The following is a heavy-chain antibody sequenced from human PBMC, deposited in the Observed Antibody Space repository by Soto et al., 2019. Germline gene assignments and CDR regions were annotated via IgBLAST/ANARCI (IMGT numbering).Heavy chain of an antibody. CDR1: GYTFTSYA. Sequence: GASVKVSCKASGYTFTSYAMHWARQAPGQRLEWMGWINAGNGNTKYSQKFQGRVTITRDTSASTAYMELSSLRSEDTAVYYCARVVVATIAPHNWFDPWGQGSLVP. J-gene: IGHJ5*02. D-gene: IGHD5-12*01. CDR3: ARVVVATIAPHNWFDP. CDR2: INAGNGNT. V-gene: IGHV1-3*01.